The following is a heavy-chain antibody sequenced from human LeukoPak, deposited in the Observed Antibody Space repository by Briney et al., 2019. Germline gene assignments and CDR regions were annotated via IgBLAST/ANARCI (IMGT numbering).Heavy chain of an antibody. J-gene: IGHJ4*02. CDR3: ARSPGIAAADYYFDY. V-gene: IGHV5-10-1*01. CDR1: GYSFTSYW. D-gene: IGHD6-13*01. Sequence: GESLKISCKGSGYSFTSYWISWVRQMPGKGLEWMGRIDPSDSYTNYSPSFQGHVTISADKSISTAYLQWSSLKASDTAMYYYARSPGIAAADYYFDYWGQGTLVTVSS. CDR2: IDPSDSYT.